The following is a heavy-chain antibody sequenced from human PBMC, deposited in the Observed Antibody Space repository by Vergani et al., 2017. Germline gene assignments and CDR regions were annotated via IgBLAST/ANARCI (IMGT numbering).Heavy chain of an antibody. D-gene: IGHD3-3*01. J-gene: IGHJ6*03. V-gene: IGHV1-18*01. CDR1: GYTFTSYG. CDR3: ARVSVLRFLEWLLDYYYMDV. Sequence: QVQLVQSGAEVKKPGASVKVSCKASGYTFTSYGISWVRQAPGQGLEWMGWISAYNGITNYAQKLQGRVTMTTDTSTSTAYMELRSLRSDDTAVYYCARVSVLRFLEWLLDYYYMDVWGKGTTVTVSS. CDR2: ISAYNGIT.